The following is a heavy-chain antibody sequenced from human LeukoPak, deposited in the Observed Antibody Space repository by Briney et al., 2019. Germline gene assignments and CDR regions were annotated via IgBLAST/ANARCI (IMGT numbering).Heavy chain of an antibody. D-gene: IGHD1-7*01. CDR3: ATAGNYRFDY. V-gene: IGHV3-74*01. CDR1: GFIFSSTW. J-gene: IGHJ4*02. Sequence: GGSLRLSCVGSGFIFSSTWMHWVRQAPGEGLVWVSRINSDGSTINYADSVKGRLTISRDNAKNTLYLQMNSLRVEDTALYFCATAGNYRFDYWGQGTLVTVSS. CDR2: INSDGSTI.